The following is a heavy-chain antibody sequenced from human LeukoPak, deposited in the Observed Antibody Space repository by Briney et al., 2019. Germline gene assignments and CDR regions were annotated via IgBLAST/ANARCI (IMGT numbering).Heavy chain of an antibody. Sequence: ASVKVSCKASGYTFTSYDINWVRQAPGQGREWMGWMNPNSGNTDYAQKFQGRVTMTRNTSISTAYMELSSLRSEDTAVYYCARYFGDYDAFDIWGQGTMVTVSS. V-gene: IGHV1-8*01. CDR1: GYTFTSYD. CDR2: MNPNSGNT. J-gene: IGHJ3*02. D-gene: IGHD4-17*01. CDR3: ARYFGDYDAFDI.